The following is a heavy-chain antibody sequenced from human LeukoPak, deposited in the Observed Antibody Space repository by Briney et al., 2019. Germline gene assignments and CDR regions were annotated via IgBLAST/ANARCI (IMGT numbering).Heavy chain of an antibody. CDR3: ASSYYDFWSGFVVDAFDI. CDR2: IYYSGST. V-gene: IGHV4-59*01. CDR1: GGSISSYY. J-gene: IGHJ3*02. D-gene: IGHD3-3*01. Sequence: PSETLSLTCTVSGGSISSYYWSWIRQPPGKGLEWIGYIYYSGSTNYNPSLKSRVTISVDTSKNQFSLKLSSVTAADTAVYYCASSYYDFWSGFVVDAFDIWGQGTMVTVSS.